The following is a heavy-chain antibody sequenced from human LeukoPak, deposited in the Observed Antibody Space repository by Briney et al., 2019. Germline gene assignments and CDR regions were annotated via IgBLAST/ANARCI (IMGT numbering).Heavy chain of an antibody. D-gene: IGHD3-10*01. Sequence: ASVKVSCQASGYTFTGYYMHWVRQAPGQGGEWMGGINPNSGGTNYAQKFQGRVTMTRDTSISTDYMELSRLRSDDTAVYYCARDLYYYGSGSSSFDPWGQGTLVTVSS. CDR1: GYTFTGYY. J-gene: IGHJ5*02. V-gene: IGHV1-2*02. CDR2: INPNSGGT. CDR3: ARDLYYYGSGSSSFDP.